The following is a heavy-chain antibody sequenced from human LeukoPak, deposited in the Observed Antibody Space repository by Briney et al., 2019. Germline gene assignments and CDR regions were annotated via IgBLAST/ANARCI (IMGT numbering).Heavy chain of an antibody. V-gene: IGHV3-15*07. D-gene: IGHD3-10*01. CDR2: IKSKTDGGTT. Sequence: PGGSLRLSCAASGFTFSSYWMNWVRQAPGKGLEWVGRIKSKTDGGTTDYAAPVKGRFTISRDDSKNTLYLQMNSLKTEDTAVYYCTTAKYGSGSSPSPDYWGQGTLVTVSS. CDR3: TTAKYGSGSSPSPDY. J-gene: IGHJ4*02. CDR1: GFTFSSYW.